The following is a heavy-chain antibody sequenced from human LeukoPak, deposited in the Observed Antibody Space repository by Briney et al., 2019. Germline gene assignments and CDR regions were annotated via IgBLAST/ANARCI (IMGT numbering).Heavy chain of an antibody. CDR2: INHSGSTT. CDR1: GGSFSGYY. CDR3: ARGTALSNWFDP. V-gene: IGHV4-34*01. Sequence: KASETLSLTCAVYGGSFSGYYWSWIRQPPGKGLEWLGEINHSGSTTNYNPSLKSRVTISVDTSTNQFSLKLSSVTAADTAVYFCARGTALSNWFDPWGQGTLVTVSS. D-gene: IGHD2/OR15-2a*01. J-gene: IGHJ5*01.